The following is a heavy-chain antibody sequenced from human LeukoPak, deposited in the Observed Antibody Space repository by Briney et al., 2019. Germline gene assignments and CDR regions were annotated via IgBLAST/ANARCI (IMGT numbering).Heavy chain of an antibody. CDR2: IIPIFGTA. J-gene: IGHJ6*04. V-gene: IGHV1-69*13. CDR1: GGTFSNYA. Sequence: GASVKVSCKASGGTFSNYAISWVRQAPGQGLEWMGGIIPIFGTANYAQKFQGRVTITADESTSTAYMELSSLRSEDTAVYYCARDRYSGSYALYYYYGMDVWGAGTTVTVSS. D-gene: IGHD1-26*01. CDR3: ARDRYSGSYALYYYYGMDV.